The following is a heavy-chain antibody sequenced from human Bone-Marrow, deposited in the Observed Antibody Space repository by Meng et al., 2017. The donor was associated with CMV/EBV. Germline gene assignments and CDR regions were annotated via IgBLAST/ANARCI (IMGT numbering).Heavy chain of an antibody. Sequence: ASVQVSRMASGYTFTGYYMHWVRQAPGQGLEWMGWINPNSCGTNYAQKFQGRVTMTRDTSISTAYLEPSRLGSDDTAVYYCARESHPAYYYYGMDVWGQGTTVTVSS. J-gene: IGHJ6*02. CDR2: INPNSCGT. V-gene: IGHV1-2*02. CDR1: GYTFTGYY. CDR3: ARESHPAYYYYGMDV.